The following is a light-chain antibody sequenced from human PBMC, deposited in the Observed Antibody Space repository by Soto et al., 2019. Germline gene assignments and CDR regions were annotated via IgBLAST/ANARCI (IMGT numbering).Light chain of an antibody. J-gene: IGKJ1*01. Sequence: DIQMTQSPSTLSESVGDRVTITCRASQSIGSLLAWYQQKPGRAPKLLIYAASSLESGVPSRFSGSGSGTEFTLTISSLQPDDFATYYCQQYDSYPWTFGQGTKVDIK. V-gene: IGKV1-5*01. CDR3: QQYDSYPWT. CDR1: QSIGSL. CDR2: AAS.